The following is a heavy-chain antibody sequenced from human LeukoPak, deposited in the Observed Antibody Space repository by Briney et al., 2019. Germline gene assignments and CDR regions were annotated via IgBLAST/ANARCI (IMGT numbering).Heavy chain of an antibody. CDR1: GGSISSSSYY. V-gene: IGHV4-39*07. J-gene: IGHJ2*01. CDR2: IYFSGTT. Sequence: SETLSLTCTVSGGSISSSSYYWGWMRQPPGKGLEWIGSIYFSGTTYYNPSLKSRVTISVDKSKNQFSLKLSSVTAADTAVYYCARDLVEMATITSSYWYFDLWGRGTLVTVSS. D-gene: IGHD5-24*01. CDR3: ARDLVEMATITSSYWYFDL.